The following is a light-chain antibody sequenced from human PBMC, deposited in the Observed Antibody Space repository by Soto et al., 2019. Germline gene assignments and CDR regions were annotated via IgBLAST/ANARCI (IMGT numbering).Light chain of an antibody. J-gene: IGKJ2*01. CDR3: QQYKVYPYT. CDR1: QSLTGR. Sequence: DIQMTQSPSTLSASIGDTVTLTCRASQSLTGRLAWYQQKPGRPPKLPIYDVSILESGVPSRFSGSESGADFTLTISRLRPDDFATFYCQQYKVYPYTFGQGT. V-gene: IGKV1-5*01. CDR2: DVS.